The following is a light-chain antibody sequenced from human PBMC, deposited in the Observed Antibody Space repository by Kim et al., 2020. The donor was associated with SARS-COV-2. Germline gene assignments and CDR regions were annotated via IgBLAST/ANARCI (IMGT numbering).Light chain of an antibody. CDR3: QQYASSPWT. Sequence: SPVERATLSCSASQIVSSTYLAWYHQKPGQAPRLVIYAASSRAAVIPDRLSGSGSGTGFTLSISRLEPEDYGVYYCQQYASSPWTFGQGTKVDIK. V-gene: IGKV3-20*01. J-gene: IGKJ1*01. CDR2: AAS. CDR1: QIVSSTY.